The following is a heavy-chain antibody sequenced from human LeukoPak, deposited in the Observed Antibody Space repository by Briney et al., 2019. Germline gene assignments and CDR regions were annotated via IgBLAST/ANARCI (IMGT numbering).Heavy chain of an antibody. J-gene: IGHJ4*02. D-gene: IGHD3-22*01. CDR2: ISSSGSTI. Sequence: PGGSLRLSCAASGFTFSSYEMNWVRQAPGKGLEWVSYISSSGSTIYYADSVKGRFTISRDNAKNSLYLQMSSLRAEDTAVYYCARDQSYYDSSGYQGDFDYWGQGTLVTVSS. V-gene: IGHV3-48*03. CDR1: GFTFSSYE. CDR3: ARDQSYYDSSGYQGDFDY.